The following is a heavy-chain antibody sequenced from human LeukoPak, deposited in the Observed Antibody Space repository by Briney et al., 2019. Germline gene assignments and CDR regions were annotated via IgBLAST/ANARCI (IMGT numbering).Heavy chain of an antibody. V-gene: IGHV3-48*03. CDR3: ARRRDSGSLQHFDY. CDR1: GFTFSSYE. D-gene: IGHD1-26*01. J-gene: IGHJ4*02. Sequence: GWSLRLSCAASGFTFSSYEMNWVRQAPGKGLEWVSYISSSGTTIYYADSVKGRFTISRDNAKNSLYLQMNSLRAEDTAVYYCARRRDSGSLQHFDYWGQGTLVTVSS. CDR2: ISSSGTTI.